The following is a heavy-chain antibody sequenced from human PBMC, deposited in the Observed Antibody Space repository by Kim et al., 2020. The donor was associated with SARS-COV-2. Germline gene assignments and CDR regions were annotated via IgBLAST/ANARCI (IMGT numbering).Heavy chain of an antibody. Sequence: SETLSLTCTVSGGSISSYYWSWIRQPAGKGLEWIGRIYTSGSTNYNPSLKSRVTMSVDTSKNQFSLKLSSVTAADTAVYYCARDLGGSAVRGVIIMDNWFDPWGQGTLVTVSS. D-gene: IGHD3-10*01. CDR1: GGSISSYY. CDR3: ARDLGGSAVRGVIIMDNWFDP. V-gene: IGHV4-4*07. CDR2: IYTSGST. J-gene: IGHJ5*02.